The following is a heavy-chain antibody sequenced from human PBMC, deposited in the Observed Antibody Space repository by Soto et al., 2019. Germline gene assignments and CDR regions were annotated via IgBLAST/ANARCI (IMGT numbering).Heavy chain of an antibody. CDR2: IIPIFGTA. CDR3: ARFVRDIGFDY. J-gene: IGHJ4*02. Sequence: SVKVSCKASGGTFSSYAISWVRQAPGQGLEWMGVIIPIFGTANYAQKFQGRVTITADESTSTAYMELSSLRSEDTAVYYWARFVRDIGFDYWGQGTLVTVSS. CDR1: GGTFSSYA. D-gene: IGHD3-10*01. V-gene: IGHV1-69*13.